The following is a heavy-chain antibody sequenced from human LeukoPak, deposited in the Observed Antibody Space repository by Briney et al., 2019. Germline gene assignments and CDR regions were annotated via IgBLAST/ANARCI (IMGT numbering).Heavy chain of an antibody. D-gene: IGHD6-6*01. CDR2: ISSSSSYI. CDR3: AKGFVEPRPHYFDY. CDR1: GFTFNSYR. V-gene: IGHV3-21*04. Sequence: GGSLRLSCAASGFTFNSYRMNWVRQAPGKGLEWVSCISSSSSYIYYADSLKGRFTISRDNSKNTLYLQMNSLRADDTGIYYCAKGFVEPRPHYFDYWGQGTLVTVSS. J-gene: IGHJ4*02.